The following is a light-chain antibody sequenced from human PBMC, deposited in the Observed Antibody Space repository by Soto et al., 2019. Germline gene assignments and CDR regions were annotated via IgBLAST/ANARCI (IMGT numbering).Light chain of an antibody. CDR1: SSNIGSNT. J-gene: IGLJ2*01. CDR3: AAWDDSLNGLV. Sequence: QSVLTQPPSASGTPGQRVTISCSGSSSNIGSNTVNWYQQLPKTAPKLLIYSNNQRPSGVPDRFSGSKSGTSASLAIRGLQSEDEADYYCAAWDDSLNGLVFGGGTKSPS. CDR2: SNN. V-gene: IGLV1-44*01.